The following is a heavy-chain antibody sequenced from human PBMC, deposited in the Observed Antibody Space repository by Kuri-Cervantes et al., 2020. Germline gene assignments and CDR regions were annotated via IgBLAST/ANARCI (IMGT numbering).Heavy chain of an antibody. V-gene: IGHV1-18*01. J-gene: IGHJ5*02. D-gene: IGHD3-22*01. CDR3: ARPYYDSSGYHVFDP. CDR2: ISAYNGNT. CDR1: GYTFTSYG. Sequence: ASVKVSCKASGYTFTSYGISWVRQAPGQGLEWMGWISAYNGNTNYAQKLQGRVTMTTDTSTSTAYMELRSLRSDDTAVYYCARPYYDSSGYHVFDPWGQGTLVTVSS.